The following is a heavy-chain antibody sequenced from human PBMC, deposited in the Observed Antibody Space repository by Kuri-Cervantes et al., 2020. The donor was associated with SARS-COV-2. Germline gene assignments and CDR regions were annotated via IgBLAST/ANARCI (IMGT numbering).Heavy chain of an antibody. D-gene: IGHD2-2*01. CDR3: ARGGVVPEVSFDY. Sequence: ASVKVSCKASGYTFTSYDINWVRQATGQGLGWMGWMNPNSGNTGYAQKFQGRVTITRNTSISTAYMELSSLRSEDTAVYYCARGGVVPEVSFDYWGQGTLVTVSS. V-gene: IGHV1-8*03. CDR1: GYTFTSYD. J-gene: IGHJ4*02. CDR2: MNPNSGNT.